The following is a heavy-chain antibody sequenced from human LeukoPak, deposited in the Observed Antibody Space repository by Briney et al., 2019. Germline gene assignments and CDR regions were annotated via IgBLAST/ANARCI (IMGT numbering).Heavy chain of an antibody. V-gene: IGHV7-4-1*02. CDR2: INTNTGNP. CDR1: GYTFTSYA. J-gene: IGHJ4*02. D-gene: IGHD6-19*01. Sequence: ASVKVSCKASGYTFTSYAMNWVRQAPGQGLEWMGWINTNTGNPTYAQGFTGRFVFSLDTSVSTAYLQISSLKAEDTAVYYCARTATYEQWLVRGIHYFDFWGQGTLVTVSS. CDR3: ARTATYEQWLVRGIHYFDF.